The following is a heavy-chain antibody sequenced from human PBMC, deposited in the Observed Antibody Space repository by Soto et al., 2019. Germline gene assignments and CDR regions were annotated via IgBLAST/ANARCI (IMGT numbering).Heavy chain of an antibody. J-gene: IGHJ4*02. D-gene: IGHD2-21*02. V-gene: IGHV1-46*03. CDR2: INPSGGYT. CDR1: GYTFSSYY. Sequence: QVQLVQSGAEVKKPGASVKVSCKASGYTFSSYYMNWVRQAPGQGLEWLGIINPSGGYTTYAQRFLGRVTMTSDTSTSTVDMELGSLTSEDTAVYYCARGGGIVVVTATYDHWGQGTLVTVSS. CDR3: ARGGGIVVVTATYDH.